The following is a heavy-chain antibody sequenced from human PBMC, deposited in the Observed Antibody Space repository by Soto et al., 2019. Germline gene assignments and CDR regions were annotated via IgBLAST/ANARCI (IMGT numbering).Heavy chain of an antibody. CDR2: MSANNGNT. CDR3: AREDIVVVPAAIGSYYYMDV. D-gene: IGHD2-2*02. Sequence: ASVKVSCKASGYTFTSYGISWVRQAPGQGLEWMGWMSANNGNTGYAQKFQGRVTMTRNTSISTAYMELSSLRSEDTAVYYCAREDIVVVPAAIGSYYYMDVWGKGTMVTVSS. J-gene: IGHJ6*03. V-gene: IGHV1-8*02. CDR1: GYTFTSYG.